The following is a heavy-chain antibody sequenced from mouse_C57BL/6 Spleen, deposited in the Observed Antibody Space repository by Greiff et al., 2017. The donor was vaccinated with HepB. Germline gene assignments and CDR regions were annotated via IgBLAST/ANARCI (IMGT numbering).Heavy chain of an antibody. CDR2: IDTSDSET. V-gene: IGHV1-52*01. CDR1: GYTFTSYW. CDR3: ARGYYGSSRYFDV. Sequence: VQLQQPGAELVRPGSSVKLSCKASGYTFTSYWMHWVKQRPIQGLEWIGNIDTSDSETHYNQKFKDKATLTVDKSSSTAYMQLSSLTSEASAVYYCARGYYGSSRYFDVWGTGTTVTVSS. J-gene: IGHJ1*03. D-gene: IGHD1-1*01.